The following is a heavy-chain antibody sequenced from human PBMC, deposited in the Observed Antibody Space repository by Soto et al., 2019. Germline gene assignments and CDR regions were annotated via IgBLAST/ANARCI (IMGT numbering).Heavy chain of an antibody. V-gene: IGHV1-69*12. CDR3: AGRGYDYVRGFNWFDP. D-gene: IGHD5-12*01. J-gene: IGHJ5*02. CDR1: GGTFSSYA. Sequence: QVQLVQSGAEVKKPGSSVKVSCKASGGTFSSYAISWVRQAPGQGLEWMGGIIPIFGTANYAQKFQGRVTITADESTSTADRELSSLRSEDTAVYYCAGRGYDYVRGFNWFDPWGQGSLVTVSS. CDR2: IIPIFGTA.